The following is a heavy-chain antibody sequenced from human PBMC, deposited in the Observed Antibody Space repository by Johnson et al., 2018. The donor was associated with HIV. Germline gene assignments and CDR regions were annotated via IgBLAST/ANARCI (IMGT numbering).Heavy chain of an antibody. CDR2: ISYDGSNK. J-gene: IGHJ3*02. V-gene: IGHV3-30-3*01. D-gene: IGHD6-19*01. CDR1: GFTFSSYT. Sequence: QVQLVESGGGLVQPGGSLRLSCAASGFTFSSYTMHWVRQAPGKGLEWVAVISYDGSNKYYTDYVTGRFTISRDNSKNTLYLQMNSLRAEDTAVFYCTYSSAWSPGAFDIWGQGTMVTVSS. CDR3: TYSSAWSPGAFDI.